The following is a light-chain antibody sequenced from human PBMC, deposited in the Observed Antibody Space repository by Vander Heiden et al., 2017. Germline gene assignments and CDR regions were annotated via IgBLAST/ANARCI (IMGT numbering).Light chain of an antibody. J-gene: IGKJ4*01. CDR3: QQTNSFPLT. CDR1: QGISNW. CDR2: AAP. V-gene: IGKV1-12*01. Sequence: EIQMTQSPSSVSASVGDRVTITCRASQGISNWLAWYQQKPGKAPKLLISAAPTLQTGVPSRFSGSGSGTAFTLTISSLQPEDFASYFCQQTNSFPLTFGGGTQVEIK.